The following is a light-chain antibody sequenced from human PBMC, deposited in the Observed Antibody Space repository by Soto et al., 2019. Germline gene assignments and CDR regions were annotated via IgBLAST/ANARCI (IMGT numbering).Light chain of an antibody. V-gene: IGKV3-20*01. CDR2: GVT. J-gene: IGKJ1*01. CDR3: QQYGTSPWT. CDR1: QSVSSSY. Sequence: EIVLTQSPGTLSLSPGERATLSCRASQSVSSSYLAWYQQKPGQAPRLLAYGVTSRATGIPDRFRGSGSGTDFTLTISRLEPEDFALYYCQQYGTSPWTFGQGTKVEIK.